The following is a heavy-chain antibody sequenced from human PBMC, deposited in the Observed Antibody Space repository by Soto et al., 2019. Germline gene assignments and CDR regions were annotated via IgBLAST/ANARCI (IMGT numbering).Heavy chain of an antibody. Sequence: ASVKVSCKASGYSFTSNAIHWMRQAPGQSLEWMGWINGGDANTQYSQNFQGRVTLSRDTSATTAYMELRSLRSEDTAVYYCARGFDGSADYWAQGTLVTVSS. D-gene: IGHD3-10*01. CDR3: ARGFDGSADY. CDR1: GYSFTSNA. J-gene: IGHJ4*02. V-gene: IGHV1-3*01. CDR2: INGGDANT.